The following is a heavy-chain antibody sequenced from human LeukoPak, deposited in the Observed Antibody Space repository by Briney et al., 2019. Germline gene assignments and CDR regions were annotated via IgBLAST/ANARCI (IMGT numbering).Heavy chain of an antibody. CDR2: IHYTGSP. V-gene: IGHV4-59*08. Sequence: SETLSLTCTVSGGSISSYYWSWIRQPPGKGLEWIAYIHYTGSPNYNPSLKSRVTISIDTSKNQFSLNLNSVTAADTAVYYCARHSNWNGGVDWFDPWGQGTQVTVSS. CDR1: GGSISSYY. D-gene: IGHD1-20*01. CDR3: ARHSNWNGGVDWFDP. J-gene: IGHJ5*02.